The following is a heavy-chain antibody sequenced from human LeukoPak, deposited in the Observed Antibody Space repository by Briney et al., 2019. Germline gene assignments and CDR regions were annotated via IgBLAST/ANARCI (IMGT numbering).Heavy chain of an antibody. V-gene: IGHV4-59*02. J-gene: IGHJ4*02. CDR2: IHYTGAS. CDR3: ARWNSNYRAFDY. CDR1: GASVSSYY. Sequence: SETLSLTCTVSGASVSSYYWNWIRQPPGKGLEWFGYIHYTGASKSNPFLKSRLTKSVDTSRNEIPLKLTSVTAADTAVYYCARWNSNYRAFDYWGQGTLATVSS. D-gene: IGHD1-1*01.